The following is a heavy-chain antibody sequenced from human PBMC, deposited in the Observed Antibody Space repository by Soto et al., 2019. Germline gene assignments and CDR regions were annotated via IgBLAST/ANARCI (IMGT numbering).Heavy chain of an antibody. J-gene: IGHJ6*03. CDR3: ARVLYCSNNVCYSDYYYYMDV. Sequence: GSLRLSCAASGFTFSSYAISWVRQAPGKGLEWVSYISSGSSSIYYADSVKGRFTISRDNAKNSLYLQMNSLRAEDTAVYYCARVLYCSNNVCYSDYYYYMDVWGTGTSVTVSS. V-gene: IGHV3-48*01. CDR2: ISSGSSSI. CDR1: GFTFSSYA. D-gene: IGHD2-8*01.